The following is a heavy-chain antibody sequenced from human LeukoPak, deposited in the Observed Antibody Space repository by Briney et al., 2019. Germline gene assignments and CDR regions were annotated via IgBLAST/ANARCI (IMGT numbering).Heavy chain of an antibody. CDR1: GFTFSSYW. D-gene: IGHD3-22*01. Sequence: GGSLRLSCAASGFTFSSYWMSWVRQAPGKGLEWVANIKQDGSEKYYVDSVKGRFTISRDNSKNTLYLQMNSLRAEDTAVYYCARDRMSWNYYDSSGYTHYYYYGMDVWGQGTTVTVSS. CDR3: ARDRMSWNYYDSSGYTHYYYYGMDV. CDR2: IKQDGSEK. J-gene: IGHJ6*01. V-gene: IGHV3-7*01.